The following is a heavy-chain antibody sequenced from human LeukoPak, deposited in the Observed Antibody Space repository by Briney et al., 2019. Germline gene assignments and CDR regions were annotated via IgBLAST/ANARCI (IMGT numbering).Heavy chain of an antibody. CDR3: ASVKTYGSDAYDM. CDR2: IYTNGNT. Sequence: SETLSLTCTVSGDSINSYSWNWIRQPAGKGLEWIGCIYTNGNTNYNPSLKSRVTMSIDMSRNQFSMTLTSLTAADAAVYYCASVKTYGSDAYDMWGQGTMVTVSS. CDR1: GDSINSYS. J-gene: IGHJ3*02. V-gene: IGHV4-4*07. D-gene: IGHD3-10*01.